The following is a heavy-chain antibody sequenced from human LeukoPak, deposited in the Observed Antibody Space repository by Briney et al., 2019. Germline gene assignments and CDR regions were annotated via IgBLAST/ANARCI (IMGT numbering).Heavy chain of an antibody. CDR1: GGSISSSSYY. CDR2: IYHSGSA. Sequence: PSETLSLTCTVSGGSISSSSYYWVWIRRPPGKGLEWIGEIYHSGSANYNPSLKSRVTLSVDTSKNQVSLKLTSVSAADTAVYYCARSEINDYFKYWGPGILVTVST. D-gene: IGHD3-16*01. J-gene: IGHJ4*02. CDR3: ARSEINDYFKY. V-gene: IGHV4-39*07.